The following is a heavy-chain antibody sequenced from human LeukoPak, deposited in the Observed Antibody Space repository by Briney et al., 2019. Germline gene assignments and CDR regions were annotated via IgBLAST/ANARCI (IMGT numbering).Heavy chain of an antibody. D-gene: IGHD2-15*01. V-gene: IGHV3-49*03. CDR3: ARRDIVVIVSASDY. J-gene: IGHJ4*02. CDR1: GFNFGDYA. Sequence: QPGRSLRLSCTASGFNFGDYAMSWFRQAPEKGLEWVGFITNKAFGGTAEYAASVKGRFTISRDNSKNTLYLQMNSLRAEDTAVYYCARRDIVVIVSASDYWGQGTLVTVSS. CDR2: ITNKAFGGTA.